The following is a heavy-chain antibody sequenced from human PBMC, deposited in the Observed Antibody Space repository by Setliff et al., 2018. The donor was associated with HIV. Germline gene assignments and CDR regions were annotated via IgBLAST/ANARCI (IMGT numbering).Heavy chain of an antibody. CDR2: IIPVFDTA. D-gene: IGHD4-17*01. V-gene: IGHV1-69*13. J-gene: IGHJ5*02. CDR1: GYTFTSYG. CDR3: ARVGPTTAWRAYWFDP. Sequence: SVKVSCKASGYTFTSYGISWVRQAPGQGLEWMGGIIPVFDTANYAQKFQGRVTITADESTSTAYMELSSLRSEDTAVYYCARVGPTTAWRAYWFDPWGQGTLVTVSS.